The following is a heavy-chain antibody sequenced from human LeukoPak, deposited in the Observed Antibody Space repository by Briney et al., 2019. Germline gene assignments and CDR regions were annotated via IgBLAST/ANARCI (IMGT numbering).Heavy chain of an antibody. CDR2: INAGNGNT. Sequence: ASVKVSCKASGYTFTSYAMHWVRQAPGQRLEWMGWINAGNGNTKYSQKFQGRVTITRDTSASTAYMELSRLRSDDTAVYYCARTDYVWGSYRQPFDYWGQGTLVTVSS. V-gene: IGHV1-3*01. D-gene: IGHD3-16*02. J-gene: IGHJ4*02. CDR1: GYTFTSYA. CDR3: ARTDYVWGSYRQPFDY.